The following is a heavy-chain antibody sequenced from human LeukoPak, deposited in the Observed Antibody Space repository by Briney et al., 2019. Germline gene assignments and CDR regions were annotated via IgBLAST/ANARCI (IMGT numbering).Heavy chain of an antibody. CDR3: ARDRLGTASP. CDR2: IIPIFGTA. Sequence: ASVKVSFKASGGTFSSYAISWVRQAPGQGLEWMGGIIPIFGTANYAQKFQGRVTITADESTSTAYMELSSLRSEDTAVYYCARDRLGTASPWGQGTLVTVSS. CDR1: GGTFSSYA. V-gene: IGHV1-69*13. D-gene: IGHD6-13*01. J-gene: IGHJ5*02.